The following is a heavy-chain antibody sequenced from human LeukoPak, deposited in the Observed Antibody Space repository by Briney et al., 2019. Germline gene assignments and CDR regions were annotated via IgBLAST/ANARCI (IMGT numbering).Heavy chain of an antibody. CDR3: ARDRGTTPAYFDY. CDR2: INPSGGST. V-gene: IGHV1-46*01. D-gene: IGHD4-17*01. Sequence: ASVKVSCKASGGTFSRYAISWVRQAPGQGLEWMGIINPSGGSTSYAQKFQGRVTMTRDMSTSTVYMELSSLRSEDTAVYYCARDRGTTPAYFDYWGQGTLVTVSS. CDR1: GGTFSRYA. J-gene: IGHJ4*02.